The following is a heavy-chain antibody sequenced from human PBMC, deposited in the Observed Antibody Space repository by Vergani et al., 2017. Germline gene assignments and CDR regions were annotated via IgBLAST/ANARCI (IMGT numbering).Heavy chain of an antibody. J-gene: IGHJ3*01. V-gene: IGHV5-51*01. CDR1: GYSFTSYW. D-gene: IGHD3-10*01. Sequence: EVQLVQSGAEVKKPGESLRISCTGSGYSFTSYWISWVRQRPGGGLEWMGIIYPGDSEVKSNPTFRGQVIFSVDTSVNTAYLQWRSLQASDTATYFCASGGHGSENGGALQLWGQGTNITVSS. CDR2: IYPGDSEV. CDR3: ASGGHGSENGGALQL.